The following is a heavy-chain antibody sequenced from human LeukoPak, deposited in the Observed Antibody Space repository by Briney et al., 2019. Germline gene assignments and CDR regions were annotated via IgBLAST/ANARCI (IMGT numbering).Heavy chain of an antibody. J-gene: IGHJ3*02. CDR3: AGGLGYCSSTSCYGDAFDI. Sequence: GGSLRLSCAASGFTFSSYAMHWVRQAPGKGLEWVSSISGSNSYIFYADSVKGRFTVSRDNAKDSLYLQMNSLRAENTAVYYCAGGLGYCSSTSCYGDAFDIWGQGTMVTVSS. CDR1: GFTFSSYA. CDR2: ISGSNSYI. V-gene: IGHV3-21*01. D-gene: IGHD2-2*01.